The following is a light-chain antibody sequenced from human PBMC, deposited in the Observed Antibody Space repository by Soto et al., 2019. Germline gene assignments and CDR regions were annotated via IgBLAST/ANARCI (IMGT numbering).Light chain of an antibody. V-gene: IGKV3-15*01. Sequence: EIVMTQSPATLSVSPGERATLSCRASQSVSSNLAWYQQMPGQPPRLLIYGASTRATAIPARFSGSGSGTESTLTISGLQSEDFAVYYCQQYNDWPLTFGGGAKVEIK. CDR2: GAS. CDR1: QSVSSN. CDR3: QQYNDWPLT. J-gene: IGKJ4*01.